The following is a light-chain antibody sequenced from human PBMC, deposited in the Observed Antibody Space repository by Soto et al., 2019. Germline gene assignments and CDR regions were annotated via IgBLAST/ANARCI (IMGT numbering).Light chain of an antibody. CDR1: QSVSSSY. Sequence: IVFTASPCTLSLSPGAIATLSCRASQSVSSSYLAWYQQKPGQAPSLLIYDASNRATGIPARFSGSGSGTDFTLTISRLEPEDFAVFYCQHYASLPITFGQGTLLEI. V-gene: IGKV3-20*01. J-gene: IGKJ5*01. CDR3: QHYASLPIT. CDR2: DAS.